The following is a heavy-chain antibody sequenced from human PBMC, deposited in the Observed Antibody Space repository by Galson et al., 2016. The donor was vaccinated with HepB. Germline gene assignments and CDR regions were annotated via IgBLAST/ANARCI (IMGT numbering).Heavy chain of an antibody. CDR1: GFTFDDYA. CDR3: AKDMSIFGVVITHSGGGLDV. Sequence: SLRLSCAASGFTFDDYAMHWVRQAPGKGLEWIPGISWNSGTIIYADSVKGRFTISRDNAKNSLYLQMNSLRAEDTALYYCAKDMSIFGVVITHSGGGLDVWGQGTTVTVSS. CDR2: ISWNSGTI. D-gene: IGHD3-3*01. V-gene: IGHV3-9*01. J-gene: IGHJ6*02.